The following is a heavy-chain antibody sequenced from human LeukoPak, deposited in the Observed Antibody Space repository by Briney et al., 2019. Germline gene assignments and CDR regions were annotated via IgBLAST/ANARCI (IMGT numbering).Heavy chain of an antibody. CDR1: GLSVSSNF. CDR3: ARELGEALHYFDY. J-gene: IGHJ4*02. V-gene: IGHV3-53*01. CDR2: LYSYGTT. Sequence: GGSLRLSCAPSGLSVSSNFMSWVRQVPGKRLEWVATLYSYGTTYYADSVKGRFTISRDNSKNTLYLQMNSLRAEDTALYYCARELGEALHYFDYWGRGSLVTVSS. D-gene: IGHD2-21*01.